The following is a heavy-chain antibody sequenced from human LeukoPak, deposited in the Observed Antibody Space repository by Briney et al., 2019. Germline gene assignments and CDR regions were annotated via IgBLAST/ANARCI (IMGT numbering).Heavy chain of an antibody. J-gene: IGHJ2*01. V-gene: IGHV4-59*01. D-gene: IGHD4-17*01. CDR2: IYYSGST. CDR3: ARDGDYGSWYFDL. Sequence: SETLSLTCTVSGGSISSYYWSWIRQPPGKGLEWIGYIYYSGSTNYNPSLKSRVTISVDTSRNQFSLKLSSVTAADTAVYYCARDGDYGSWYFDLWGRGTLVTVSS. CDR1: GGSISSYY.